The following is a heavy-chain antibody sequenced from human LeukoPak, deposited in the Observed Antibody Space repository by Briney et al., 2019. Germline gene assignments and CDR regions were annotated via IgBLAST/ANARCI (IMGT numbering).Heavy chain of an antibody. Sequence: PSETLSLTCTVSGGSISSYYWSWLRQPPGKGLEWIGYIYYSGSTNYNPSLKSRVTISVDTSKNQFSLKLSSVTAADTAMYYCARVSGYDWESFYDYWGQGSLVTVSS. CDR2: IYYSGST. V-gene: IGHV4-59*01. CDR3: ARVSGYDWESFYDY. J-gene: IGHJ4*02. D-gene: IGHD5-12*01. CDR1: GGSISSYY.